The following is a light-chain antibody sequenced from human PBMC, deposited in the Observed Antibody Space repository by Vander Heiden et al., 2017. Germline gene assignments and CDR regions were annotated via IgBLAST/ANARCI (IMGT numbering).Light chain of an antibody. V-gene: IGKV1-17*01. CDR2: AAS. J-gene: IGKJ1*01. Sequence: DIQMTQSPASLSASVGDRITITCRASQGIRNYLGWYQQKPGKAPKRLIYAASSLQSGVPSRFSGSGSGTEFTLTISSLQPEDFATYYCLQHNNYPRTFGQGTKVEIK. CDR1: QGIRNY. CDR3: LQHNNYPRT.